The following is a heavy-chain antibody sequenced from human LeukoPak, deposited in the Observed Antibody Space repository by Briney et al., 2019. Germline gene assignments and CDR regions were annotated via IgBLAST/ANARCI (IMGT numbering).Heavy chain of an antibody. D-gene: IGHD1-26*01. J-gene: IGHJ6*02. CDR3: ARVGVGATYDYYGMDV. CDR2: ISGSGGST. CDR1: GFTFSSYA. V-gene: IGHV3-64*01. Sequence: GGSLRLSCAASGFTFSSYAMSWVRQAQGKGLEWVSAISGSGGSTYYANSVKGRFTISRDNSKNTLYLQMGSLRAEDMAVYYCARVGVGATYDYYGMDVWGQGTTVTVSS.